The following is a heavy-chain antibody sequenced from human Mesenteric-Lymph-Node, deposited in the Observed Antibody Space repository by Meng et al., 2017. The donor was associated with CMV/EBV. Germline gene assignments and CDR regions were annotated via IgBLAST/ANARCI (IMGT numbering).Heavy chain of an antibody. J-gene: IGHJ4*02. CDR1: DGSFTNYY. Sequence: SETLSLTCAIYDGSFTNYYWSWIRQPPGKGLEWIGEINDGGSANYNPSFKSRVTISVDTSKSQFSLKVRSVTAADTAVYYCATAPIYQLPDYWGQGTLVTVSS. V-gene: IGHV4-34*01. CDR2: INDGGSA. D-gene: IGHD2-2*01. CDR3: ATAPIYQLPDY.